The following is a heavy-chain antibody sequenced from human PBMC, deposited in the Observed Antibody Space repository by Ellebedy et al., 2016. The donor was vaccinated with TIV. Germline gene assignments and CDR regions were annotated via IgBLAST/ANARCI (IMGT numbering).Heavy chain of an antibody. CDR3: ARDRRVGGTIIDY. CDR1: GYTFTGYY. D-gene: IGHD2-8*01. J-gene: IGHJ4*02. Sequence: ASVKVSCKASGYTFTGYYMHWVRQAPGQGLEWMGWINPNSGGTNYAQKLQGRVTMTTDTSTSTAYMELRRLRSDDTAVYYCARDRRVGGTIIDYWGQGTLVTVSS. CDR2: INPNSGGT. V-gene: IGHV1-2*02.